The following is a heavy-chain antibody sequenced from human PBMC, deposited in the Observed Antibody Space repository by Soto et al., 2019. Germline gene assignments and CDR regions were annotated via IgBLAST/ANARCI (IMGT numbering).Heavy chain of an antibody. CDR3: ARDYLSPGSSSSGAGWFDP. V-gene: IGHV1-2*02. J-gene: IGHJ5*02. CDR1: GYTFTGYY. Sequence: QVRLVQSGAEVKKPGASVKVSCKASGYTFTGYYMHWVRQAPGQGLEWMGWINPNSGGTNYAQKFQGRVTMTRDTSISTAYMELSRLRSDDTAVYYCARDYLSPGSSSSGAGWFDPWGQGTLVTVSS. CDR2: INPNSGGT. D-gene: IGHD6-6*01.